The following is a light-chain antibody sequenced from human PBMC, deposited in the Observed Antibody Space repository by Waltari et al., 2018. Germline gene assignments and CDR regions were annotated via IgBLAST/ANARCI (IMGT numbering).Light chain of an antibody. V-gene: IGKV3-20*01. CDR1: QSVSRT. J-gene: IGKJ1*01. Sequence: EIVLTQSPGTLSLSPGDRATLPCRASQSVSRTLAWYQQKPGQAPRLLIYDASIRATGIPDRFSGSGSGTDFSLTISRLEPEDFAVYYCQKYGTLPATFGQGTKVEIK. CDR3: QKYGTLPAT. CDR2: DAS.